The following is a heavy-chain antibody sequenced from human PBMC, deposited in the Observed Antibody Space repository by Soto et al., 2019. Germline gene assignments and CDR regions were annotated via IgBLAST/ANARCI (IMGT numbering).Heavy chain of an antibody. V-gene: IGHV4-34*01. Sequence: PSETLSLTCAVYGGSFSGYYWSWIRQPPGKGLEWIGEINHSGSTNYNPSLKSRVTISVDTSKNQFSLKLSSVTAADTAVYYCARRAGSGSSFDYWGQGTLVTVSS. CDR1: GGSFSGYY. CDR3: ARRAGSGSSFDY. J-gene: IGHJ4*02. D-gene: IGHD3-10*01. CDR2: INHSGST.